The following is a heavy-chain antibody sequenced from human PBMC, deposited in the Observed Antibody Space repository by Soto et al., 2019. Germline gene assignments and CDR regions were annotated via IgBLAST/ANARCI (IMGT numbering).Heavy chain of an antibody. V-gene: IGHV1-46*01. CDR2: INPSGGDT. Sequence: VQLVQSGAEVKKPGASVKISCKTFGDAFTSNYMHWVRQAPGQGLGWMGTINPSGGDTNYAQRFRGRVIMARDTSTSTVYMELSSLRSEDTAVYFCARNSFDTAMVYNWFAPWGQGTLVTVSP. D-gene: IGHD5-18*01. J-gene: IGHJ5*02. CDR1: GDAFTSNY. CDR3: ARNSFDTAMVYNWFAP.